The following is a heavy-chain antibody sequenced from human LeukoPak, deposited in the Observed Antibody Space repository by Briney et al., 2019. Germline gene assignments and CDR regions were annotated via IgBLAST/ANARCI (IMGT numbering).Heavy chain of an antibody. CDR1: GYTFTSYY. Sequence: ASVKVSCKASGYTFTSYYMHWVRQAPGQGLEWMGIINPSGGSTSYAQKFQGRVTMTRDTSTSTVYMELSSLRSEDTAVYYCASLIGYYGSGSHTNFNWFDPWGQGTLVTVSS. CDR2: INPSGGST. CDR3: ASLIGYYGSGSHTNFNWFDP. J-gene: IGHJ5*02. V-gene: IGHV1-46*01. D-gene: IGHD3-10*01.